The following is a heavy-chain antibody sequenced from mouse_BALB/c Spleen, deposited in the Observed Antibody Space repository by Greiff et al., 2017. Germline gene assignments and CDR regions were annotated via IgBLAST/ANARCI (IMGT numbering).Heavy chain of an antibody. D-gene: IGHD1-1*01. CDR3: ARHDGSRGYYFDY. J-gene: IGHJ2*01. CDR1: GFTFSSYG. Sequence: EVHLVESGGDLVKPGGSLKLSCAASGFTFSSYGMSWVRQTPDKRLEWVATISSGGSYTYYPDSVKGRFTISRDNAKNTLYLQMSSLKSEDTAMYYCARHDGSRGYYFDYWGQGTTLTVSS. V-gene: IGHV5-6*01. CDR2: ISSGGSYT.